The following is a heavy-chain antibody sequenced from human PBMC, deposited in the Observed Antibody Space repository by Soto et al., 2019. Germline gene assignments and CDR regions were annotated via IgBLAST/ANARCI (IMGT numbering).Heavy chain of an antibody. D-gene: IGHD4-17*01. CDR3: LNGDYY. CDR2: INSGSTSI. J-gene: IGHJ4*02. CDR1: GFTFSSHV. Sequence: ESGGGLVQPGGSLRLSCAASGFTFSSHVMYWVRQAPGKGLEWVSSINSGSTSIYYADSVKGRFTISRDNGKNSLYLQMSSRRADDTAVYYCLNGDYYVGQGTLVTVSS. V-gene: IGHV3-48*01.